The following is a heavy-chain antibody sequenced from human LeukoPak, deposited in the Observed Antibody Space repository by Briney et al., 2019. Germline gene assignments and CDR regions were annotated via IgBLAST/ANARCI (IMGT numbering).Heavy chain of an antibody. V-gene: IGHV1-8*01. CDR3: ARVRGVTPKYYYYYYYMDV. D-gene: IGHD3-10*01. Sequence: ASVKVSCKASGYTFTSYDINWVRQATGQGLEWMGWMNPNSGNTGYAQKFQGRVTMTRNTSISTAYMELSSLRSEDTAVYYCARVRGVTPKYYYYYYYMDVWGKGTTVTISS. CDR2: MNPNSGNT. CDR1: GYTFTSYD. J-gene: IGHJ6*03.